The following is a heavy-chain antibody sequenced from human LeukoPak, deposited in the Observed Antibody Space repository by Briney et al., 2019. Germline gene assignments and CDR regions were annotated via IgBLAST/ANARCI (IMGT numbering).Heavy chain of an antibody. D-gene: IGHD3-22*01. J-gene: IGHJ3*02. CDR2: ISGYNGDT. CDR1: DYTFTSYG. Sequence: ASVKVSCKASDYTFTSYGISWVRQAPGQGLEWMGWISGYNGDTNYAQKLQGRVTMTTDTSTSTAYMELSSLRSEDMAVYYCARDQVAYYDSSGYYREDAFDIWGQGTMVTVSS. V-gene: IGHV1-18*03. CDR3: ARDQVAYYDSSGYYREDAFDI.